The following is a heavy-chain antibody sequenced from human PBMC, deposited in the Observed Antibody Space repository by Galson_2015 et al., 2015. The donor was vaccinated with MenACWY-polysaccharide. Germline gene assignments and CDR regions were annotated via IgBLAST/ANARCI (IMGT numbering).Heavy chain of an antibody. D-gene: IGHD2-2*02. J-gene: IGHJ6*02. CDR3: ATVPSAILGLNDYYYYGLEV. Sequence: SLRLSCAASGFTFSSYVMTWVRQAPGTGLEWVSGVSGSGGTAVYADSVEGRVALFRDHCRSTVVLHMNSLRAEDTAVYYCATVPSAILGLNDYYYYGLEVWGQGTTVTVSS. CDR1: GFTFSSYV. CDR2: VSGSGGTA. V-gene: IGHV3-23*01.